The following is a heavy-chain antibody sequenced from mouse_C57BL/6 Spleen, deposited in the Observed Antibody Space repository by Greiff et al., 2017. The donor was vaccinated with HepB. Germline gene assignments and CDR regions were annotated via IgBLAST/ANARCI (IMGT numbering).Heavy chain of an antibody. Sequence: QVHVKQPGAELVKPGASVKLSCKASGYTFTSYWMHWVKQRPGRGLEWIGRIDPNSGGTKYNEKFKSKATLTVDKPSSTAYMQLSSLTSEDSAVYYCARNYYGSSLLFDYWGQGTTLTVSS. J-gene: IGHJ2*01. D-gene: IGHD1-1*01. V-gene: IGHV1-72*01. CDR3: ARNYYGSSLLFDY. CDR1: GYTFTSYW. CDR2: IDPNSGGT.